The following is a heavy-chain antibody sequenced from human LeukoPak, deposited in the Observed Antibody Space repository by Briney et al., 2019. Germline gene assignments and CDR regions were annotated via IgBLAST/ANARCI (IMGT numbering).Heavy chain of an antibody. D-gene: IGHD3-10*01. V-gene: IGHV3-33*05. CDR1: GFNFSHYG. Sequence: PGKSLRLSCTASGFNFSHYGMHWVRQAPGKGLEWVAVISYDGNNKYYGDSVKGRLTISRDNSKNSLYLQMNSLRAEDTAVYYCARDFGYFWGQGTLVTVSS. CDR2: ISYDGNNK. CDR3: ARDFGYF. J-gene: IGHJ4*02.